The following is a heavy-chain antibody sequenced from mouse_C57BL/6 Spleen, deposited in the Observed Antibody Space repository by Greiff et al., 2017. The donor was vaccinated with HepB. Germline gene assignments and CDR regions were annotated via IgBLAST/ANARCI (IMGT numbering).Heavy chain of an antibody. CDR2: IYPGDGDT. CDR1: GYAFSSYW. CDR3: ARWITTVVATRYFDV. Sequence: LQESGAELVKPGASVKISCKASGYAFSSYWMNWVKQRPGKGLEWIGQIYPGDGDTNYNGKFKGKATLTADKSSSTAYMQLSSLNSEDSAVYFCARWITTVVATRYFDVWGTGTTVTVSS. V-gene: IGHV1-80*01. J-gene: IGHJ1*03. D-gene: IGHD1-1*01.